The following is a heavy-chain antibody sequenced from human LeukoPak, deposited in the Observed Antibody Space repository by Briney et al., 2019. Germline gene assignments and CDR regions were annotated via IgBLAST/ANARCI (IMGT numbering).Heavy chain of an antibody. CDR1: GFTFSSYW. CDR3: ARDPTMTDNSPREDAFDI. J-gene: IGHJ3*02. CDR2: IKQDGSEK. V-gene: IGHV3-7*01. D-gene: IGHD3-22*01. Sequence: PGGSLRLSCAASGFTFSSYWMSWVRQAPGKGLEWVANIKQDGSEKYFVDSVKGRFTISRDNAKNSLYLQMNSLRAEDTAVYYCARDPTMTDNSPREDAFDIWGQGTMVTVSS.